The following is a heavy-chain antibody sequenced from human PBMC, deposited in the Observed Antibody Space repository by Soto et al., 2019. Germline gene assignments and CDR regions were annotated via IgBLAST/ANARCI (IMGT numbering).Heavy chain of an antibody. CDR3: ARQAYSGYDLDY. V-gene: IGHV4-59*08. CDR2: IYYSGST. CDR1: GGSISSYY. J-gene: IGHJ4*02. Sequence: SETLSLTCTVSGGSISSYYWSWIRQPPGKGLEWIGYIYYSGSTNYNPSLKSRVTISVDTSKNQFSLKLSSVTAADTAVYYCARQAYSGYDLDYWGQGTLVTV. D-gene: IGHD5-12*01.